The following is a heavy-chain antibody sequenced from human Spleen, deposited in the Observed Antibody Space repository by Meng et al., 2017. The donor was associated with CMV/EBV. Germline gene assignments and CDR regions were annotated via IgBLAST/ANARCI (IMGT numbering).Heavy chain of an antibody. CDR1: AGSISSTLYY. CDR2: IYYSGST. V-gene: IGHV4-39*07. J-gene: IGHJ4*02. CDR3: QAGDSSGYPRFDY. Sequence: GSLRLSCTVSAGSISSTLYYWGWIRQPPRKVLEWIGSIYYSGSTYYNPSLESRVTISVDTSKNQFSLKLTSVTAADTAVYYCQAGDSSGYPRFDYWGQGTLFTVSS. D-gene: IGHD3-22*01.